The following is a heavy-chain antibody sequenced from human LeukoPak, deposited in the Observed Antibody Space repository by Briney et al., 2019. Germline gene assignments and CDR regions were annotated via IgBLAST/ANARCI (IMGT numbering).Heavy chain of an antibody. J-gene: IGHJ4*02. V-gene: IGHV2-5*01. D-gene: IGHD3-22*01. CDR3: AHRRLRLVPYYYDSSGEGFDY. Sequence: SGPTLVKPPQTLTLTCTFSGFSLSTSGVGVGWIRQPPGKALEWLALIYWNDDKRCSPSLKSRLTITKDTSKNQVVLTMTNMDPVDTATYYCAHRRLRLVPYYYDSSGEGFDYWGQGTLVTVSS. CDR2: IYWNDDK. CDR1: GFSLSTSGVG.